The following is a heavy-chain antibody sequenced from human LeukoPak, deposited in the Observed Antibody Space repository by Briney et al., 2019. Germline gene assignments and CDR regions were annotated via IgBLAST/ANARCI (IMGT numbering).Heavy chain of an antibody. Sequence: GASVKVSCKASGYTFTNNAMHWVRQAPGQRLEWMGWINTDKGNTKYSQEFQDRVTITRDTSGSTAYMELRSLRSEDMAVYYCARDIGDRIAAFDPWGQGTLVTVSS. CDR3: ARDIGDRIAAFDP. CDR2: INTDKGNT. CDR1: GYTFTNNA. D-gene: IGHD6-13*01. V-gene: IGHV1-3*03. J-gene: IGHJ5*02.